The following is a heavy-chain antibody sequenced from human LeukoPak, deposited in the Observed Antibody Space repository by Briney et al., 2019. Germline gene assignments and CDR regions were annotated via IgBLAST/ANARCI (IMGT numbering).Heavy chain of an antibody. Sequence: SETLSLTCTVSGGSISSSSYYWGWIRQPPGKGLEWIGSIYYSGSTYYNPSLKSRVTISVDTSKNQFSLKLSSVTAADTAVYYCARLTMVRGVIIDYYYYYYMDVWGKGTTVTISS. V-gene: IGHV4-39*07. CDR1: GGSISSSSYY. J-gene: IGHJ6*03. CDR3: ARLTMVRGVIIDYYYYYYMDV. D-gene: IGHD3-10*01. CDR2: IYYSGST.